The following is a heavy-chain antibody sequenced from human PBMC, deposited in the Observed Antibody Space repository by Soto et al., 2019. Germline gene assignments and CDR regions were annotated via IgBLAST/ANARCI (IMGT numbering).Heavy chain of an antibody. CDR2: IYHSGST. J-gene: IGHJ4*02. CDR3: ARDGSSWYYVF. V-gene: IGHV4-4*02. D-gene: IGHD6-13*01. Sequence: WVRQPPGKGLEWIGEIYHSGSTNYNPSLKSRVTISVDKSKNQFSLKLSSVTAADTALYYCARDGSSWYYVFWGQGTLVTVSS.